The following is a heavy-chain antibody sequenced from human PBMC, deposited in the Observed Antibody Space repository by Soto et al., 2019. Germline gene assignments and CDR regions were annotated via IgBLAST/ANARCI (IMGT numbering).Heavy chain of an antibody. D-gene: IGHD3-3*01. V-gene: IGHV4-39*01. Sequence: QLLESGPGLVKPSETLSLICTVSGGSISSSDYYWGWIRQPPGKGLEWIGSIYYTGTTYYSPSLKGRVTISIASSKKHCSLMLTSVTAADTALYSCGRQASGYYVSWGQGTLVTVSS. J-gene: IGHJ5*02. CDR2: IYYTGTT. CDR1: GGSISSSDYY. CDR3: GRQASGYYVS.